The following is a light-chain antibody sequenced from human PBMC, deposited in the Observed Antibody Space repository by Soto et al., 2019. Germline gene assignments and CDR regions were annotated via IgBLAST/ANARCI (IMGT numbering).Light chain of an antibody. J-gene: IGKJ5*01. CDR1: QSVSSY. CDR2: DAS. Sequence: EIVLTQSPATLSLSPGERATLSCTASQSVSSYLAWYQQRPGQAPRLLIYDASTRATGIPPRFSGSGSGTDFTLTISSLEPEDFAVYYCQQRSDWPPLTFGQGTRLEIK. CDR3: QQRSDWPPLT. V-gene: IGKV3-11*01.